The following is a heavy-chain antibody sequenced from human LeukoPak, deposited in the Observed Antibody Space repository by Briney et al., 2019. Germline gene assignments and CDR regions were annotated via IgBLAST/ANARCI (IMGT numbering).Heavy chain of an antibody. D-gene: IGHD6-13*01. V-gene: IGHV3-33*08. CDR2: IWYDGSNK. CDR1: GYSISSGYY. Sequence: LSLTCAVSGYSISSGYYWGWIRQPPGKGLEWVAVIWYDGSNKYYADSVKGRFTTSRDNSKNTLYLQMNSLRAEDTAVYYCARDSAAAASFDYWGQGTLVTVSS. J-gene: IGHJ4*02. CDR3: ARDSAAAASFDY.